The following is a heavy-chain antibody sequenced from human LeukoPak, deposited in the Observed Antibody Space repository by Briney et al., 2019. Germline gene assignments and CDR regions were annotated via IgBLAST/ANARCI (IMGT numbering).Heavy chain of an antibody. Sequence: GGSLRLSCAASGFTFSSYAMHWVRQAPGKGLEYVSAISSNGGSTYYANSVKGRFTISRDNSKNTLYLQMGSLRAEDMAVYYCARAPPTDYWGQGTLVTVSS. V-gene: IGHV3-64*01. J-gene: IGHJ4*02. CDR1: GFTFSSYA. CDR2: ISSNGGST. CDR3: ARAPPTDY.